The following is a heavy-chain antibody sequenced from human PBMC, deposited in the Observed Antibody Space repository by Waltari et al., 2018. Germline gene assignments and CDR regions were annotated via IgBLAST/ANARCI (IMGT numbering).Heavy chain of an antibody. CDR1: GGSISSRSYY. V-gene: IGHV4-39*01. CDR3: ARQQFYFDTSGYPALYYFDY. Sequence: QLQLQESGPGLVKPSETLSLTCTVSGGSISSRSYYWGWIRQPPGKGLEWIGSIYFSGSTYYNPSLKSRVTISIDTSKNQFSLKLSSVTAADTAIYYCARQQFYFDTSGYPALYYFDYWGQGTLVTVSS. CDR2: IYFSGST. D-gene: IGHD3-22*01. J-gene: IGHJ4*02.